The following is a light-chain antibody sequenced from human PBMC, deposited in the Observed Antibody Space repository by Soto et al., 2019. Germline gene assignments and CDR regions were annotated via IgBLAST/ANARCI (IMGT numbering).Light chain of an antibody. V-gene: IGKV3-15*01. CDR2: GAS. Sequence: EIVMTQSPATLSVSPGERATLSCRASQSVGSNLAWYQQKPGQAPRLLIYGASTRATGIPARFSGSGSGTEFTLTISSLQSEDFAIYFCQQYNNWPPDSPFGQGTKVDIK. CDR1: QSVGSN. J-gene: IGKJ1*01. CDR3: QQYNNWPPDSP.